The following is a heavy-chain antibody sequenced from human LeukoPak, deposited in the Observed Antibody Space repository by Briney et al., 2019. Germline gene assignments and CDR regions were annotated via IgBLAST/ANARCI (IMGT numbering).Heavy chain of an antibody. CDR1: GFTFSSYA. D-gene: IGHD3-16*02. Sequence: GGSLRLSCAASGFTFSSYAVSWVRQAPGKGLEWVSAISGSGASTHYADSVKGRFTISGDNAKNSLYLQMNSLRAEDTAVYYCARSPVPGSYRYHYFDYWGQGTLVTVSS. J-gene: IGHJ4*02. CDR2: ISGSGAST. V-gene: IGHV3-23*01. CDR3: ARSPVPGSYRYHYFDY.